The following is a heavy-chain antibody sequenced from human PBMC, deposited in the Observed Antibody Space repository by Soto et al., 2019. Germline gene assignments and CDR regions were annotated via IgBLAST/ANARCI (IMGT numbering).Heavy chain of an antibody. CDR1: GYTFTGYY. D-gene: IGHD2-15*01. CDR3: ARGSRYCSGGSGYSMVRSDAFDI. CDR2: IDPNSGGT. V-gene: IGHV1-2*04. Sequence: QVQLVQSGAEVKKPGASVKVSCKASGYTFTGYYMHWVRQAPGQGLEWMGWIDPNSGGTNYAQKFQGWVTMTRDTSISTAYMELSRLRSDDTAVYYCARGSRYCSGGSGYSMVRSDAFDIWGQGTMVTVSS. J-gene: IGHJ3*02.